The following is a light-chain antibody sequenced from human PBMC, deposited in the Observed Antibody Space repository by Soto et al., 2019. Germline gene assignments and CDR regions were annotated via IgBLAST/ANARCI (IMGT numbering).Light chain of an antibody. CDR3: QQYSSSPT. J-gene: IGKJ4*01. V-gene: IGKV3-20*01. CDR1: QSVSSSY. CDR2: GAS. Sequence: EIGLTQSPGTLSLSPGERATLSCRASQSVSSSYLAWYQQKPGQAPRLLIYGASSRATGIPDRFSGSGSGTDFTLTISRLEPEDFAVYYCQQYSSSPTFGGGTKVEIK.